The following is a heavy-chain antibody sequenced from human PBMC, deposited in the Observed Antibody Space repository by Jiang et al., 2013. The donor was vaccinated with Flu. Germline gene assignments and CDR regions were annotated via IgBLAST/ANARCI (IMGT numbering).Heavy chain of an antibody. Sequence: NTNNGNPTYAQGFTGRFVFSLDTSVSTAYLQISSLKAEDTAVYYCARGDYGARGAYYFDHWGQGTLVTVSS. D-gene: IGHD4-17*01. J-gene: IGHJ4*02. V-gene: IGHV7-4-1*02. CDR2: NTNNGNP. CDR3: ARGDYGARGAYYFDH.